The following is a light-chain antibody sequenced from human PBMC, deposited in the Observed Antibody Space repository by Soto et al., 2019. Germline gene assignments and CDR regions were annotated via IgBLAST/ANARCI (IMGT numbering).Light chain of an antibody. CDR1: QSISNW. Sequence: DIQMTQSPSTLSASVGDTVTITCRASQSISNWLAWYQQKPGQAPKLLIHKASTLESGVPSRFSGSGSGTEFTLPIRSLQPDHFPTFYCQQYDRFPYTFGQGTKLEIK. CDR2: KAS. J-gene: IGKJ2*01. V-gene: IGKV1-5*03. CDR3: QQYDRFPYT.